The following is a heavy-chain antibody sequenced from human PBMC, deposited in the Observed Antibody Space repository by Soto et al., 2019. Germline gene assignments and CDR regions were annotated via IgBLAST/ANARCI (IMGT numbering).Heavy chain of an antibody. D-gene: IGHD3-16*02. V-gene: IGHV1-69*02. CDR1: GGTFSSYT. CDR3: TRSAISPYGGLIGPFDY. J-gene: IGHJ4*02. Sequence: ASVKVSCKASGGTFSSYTISWVRQAPGQGLEWMGRIIPILGIANYAQKFQGRVTITSDTSANTVYMELNSLTSEDTAMYYCTRSAISPYGGLIGPFDYCGQGNLVTVSS. CDR2: IIPILGIA.